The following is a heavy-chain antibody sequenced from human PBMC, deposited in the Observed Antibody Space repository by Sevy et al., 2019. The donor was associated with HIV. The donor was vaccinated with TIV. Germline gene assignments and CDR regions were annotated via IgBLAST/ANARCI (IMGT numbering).Heavy chain of an antibody. CDR3: ARDPGNYCSGGSCYGTDLDY. CDR1: GFTFSSYA. CDR2: ISYDGSNK. J-gene: IGHJ4*02. D-gene: IGHD2-15*01. V-gene: IGHV3-30*01. Sequence: GGSLRLSCAASGFTFSSYAMHWVRQAPGKGLQWVAVISYDGSNKYYADSVKGRFTISRDNSKNTLYLQMNSLRAEDTAVYYGARDPGNYCSGGSCYGTDLDYWGQGTLVTVSS.